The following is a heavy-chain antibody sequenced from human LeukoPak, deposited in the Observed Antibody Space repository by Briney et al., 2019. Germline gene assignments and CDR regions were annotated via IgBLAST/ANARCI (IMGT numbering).Heavy chain of an antibody. V-gene: IGHV4-61*08. J-gene: IGHJ3*02. D-gene: IGHD6-13*01. CDR2: IYYSGST. Sequence: SQTLSLTCTVSGGSISSGGYYWSWIRQHPGKGLEWIGYIYYSGSTNYNPSLKSRVTISVDTSKNQFSLKLSSVTAADTAVYYCARSLGAAAGDDAFDIWGQGALVTVSS. CDR3: ARSLGAAAGDDAFDI. CDR1: GGSISSGGYY.